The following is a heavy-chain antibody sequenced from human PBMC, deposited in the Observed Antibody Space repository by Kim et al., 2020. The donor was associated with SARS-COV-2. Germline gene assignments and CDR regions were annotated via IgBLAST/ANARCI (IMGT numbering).Heavy chain of an antibody. J-gene: IGHJ4*02. CDR1: GYSFTSYW. Sequence: GESLKISCKGSGYSFTSYWIGWVRQMPGKGLEWMGIIYPGDSDTRYSPSFQGQVTISADKSISTAYLQWSSLKASDTAMYYCARRKGGGTPGYYFDYWGQGTLVTVSS. D-gene: IGHD1-1*01. V-gene: IGHV5-51*01. CDR3: ARRKGGGTPGYYFDY. CDR2: IYPGDSDT.